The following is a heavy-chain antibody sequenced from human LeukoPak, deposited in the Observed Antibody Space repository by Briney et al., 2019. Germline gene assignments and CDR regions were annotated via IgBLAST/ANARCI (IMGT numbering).Heavy chain of an antibody. CDR1: GFTFGDYG. CDR3: VGAGGYDNWFDS. D-gene: IGHD5-12*01. V-gene: IGHV3-49*04. J-gene: IGHJ5*01. Sequence: PGRSLRLSCTASGFTFGDYGVNWVRQAPGKGLEWVGFIRRKAHDDTPQYAASVQGRFTISRDDSKSAAYLQMNSLKTEDTGVYYCVGAGGYDNWFDSWGQGTPVTVSS. CDR2: IRRKAHDDTP.